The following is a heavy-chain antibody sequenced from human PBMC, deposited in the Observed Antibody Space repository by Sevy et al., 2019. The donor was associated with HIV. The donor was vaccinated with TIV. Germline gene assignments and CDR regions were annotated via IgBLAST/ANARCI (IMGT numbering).Heavy chain of an antibody. J-gene: IGHJ4*02. CDR2: IYNSGRT. D-gene: IGHD3-3*01. CDR1: GDSITYYY. Sequence: SETLSLTCTVSGDSITYYYWNWIRQPPGKGLEWVGYIYNSGRTSYNPSLKSRVTISGYTSKNHFSLKLTSVTPADTAVYYCARARYYDFRRGYSGLDYWGQGILVTVSS. V-gene: IGHV4-59*01. CDR3: ARARYYDFRRGYSGLDY.